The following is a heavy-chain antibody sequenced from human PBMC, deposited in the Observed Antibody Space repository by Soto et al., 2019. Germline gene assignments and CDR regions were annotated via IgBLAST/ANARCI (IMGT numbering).Heavy chain of an antibody. CDR2: INAGNGNT. Sequence: AASVKVSCKASGYTFTSYAMHWVRQAPGQRLEWMGWINAGNGNTNYAQKLQGRVTMTTDTSTSTAYMELRSLRSDDTAVYYCARDPLPNNYYYGMDVWGQGTTVTVSS. CDR3: ARDPLPNNYYYGMDV. J-gene: IGHJ6*02. CDR1: GYTFTSYA. V-gene: IGHV1-3*01.